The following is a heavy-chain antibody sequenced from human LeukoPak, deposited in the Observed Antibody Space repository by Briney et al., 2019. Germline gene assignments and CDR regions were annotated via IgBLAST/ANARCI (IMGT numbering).Heavy chain of an antibody. CDR3: AREFSLILVTTGVYFDY. CDR1: GFTFSSYA. V-gene: IGHV3-30-3*01. Sequence: QPGGSLRLSCAASGFTFSSYAMHWVRQAPGKGLEWVAVITYDGSNKYYADSVKGRFTISRDNSKNTLYLQMNSLRAEDTAVYYCAREFSLILVTTGVYFDYWGQGTLVTVSS. CDR2: ITYDGSNK. D-gene: IGHD4-23*01. J-gene: IGHJ4*02.